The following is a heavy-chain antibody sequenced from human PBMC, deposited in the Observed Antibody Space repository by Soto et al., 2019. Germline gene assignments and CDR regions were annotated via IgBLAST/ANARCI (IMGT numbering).Heavy chain of an antibody. D-gene: IGHD6-13*01. V-gene: IGHV3-21*01. CDR1: GFTFSSYS. J-gene: IGHJ5*02. Sequence: GGSLRLSCAASGFTFSSYSMNWVRQAPGKGLEWVSSISSSSSYIYYADSVKGRFTISRDNAKNSLYLQMNSLRAEDAAVYYCAIGAGPLRFDPWGQGTLVTVSS. CDR3: AIGAGPLRFDP. CDR2: ISSSSSYI.